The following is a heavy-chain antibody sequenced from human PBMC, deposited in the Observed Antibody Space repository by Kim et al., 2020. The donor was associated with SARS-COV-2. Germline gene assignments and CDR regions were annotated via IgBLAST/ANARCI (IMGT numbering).Heavy chain of an antibody. Sequence: SETLSLTCTVSGGSISSDYWSWIRQPAGKGLEWIGRIYTSGSTNYNPSLKSRVTMSVDTSQNQFSLKLSSVTAADTAVYYCARGGSAVVGLFDYWGQGTLVTVSS. CDR3: ARGGSAVVGLFDY. CDR1: GGSISSDY. CDR2: IYTSGST. J-gene: IGHJ4*02. V-gene: IGHV4-4*07. D-gene: IGHD2-2*01.